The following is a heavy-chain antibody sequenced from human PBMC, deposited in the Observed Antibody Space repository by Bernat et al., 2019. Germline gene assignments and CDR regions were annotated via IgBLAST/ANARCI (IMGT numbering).Heavy chain of an antibody. CDR2: IKSKTDGGTT. CDR3: ARSVTTTILLSN. V-gene: IGHV3-15*01. Sequence: EVQLVESGGGLVKPGGSLRLSCAASGFTFSNAWMSWVRQAPGKGLEWVGRIKSKTDGGTTDYAAPVKGRFTISRDDSKNTLYLQMNSLRAEDTAVYYCARSVTTTILLSNWGQGTLVTVSS. D-gene: IGHD5-12*01. J-gene: IGHJ4*02. CDR1: GFTFSNAW.